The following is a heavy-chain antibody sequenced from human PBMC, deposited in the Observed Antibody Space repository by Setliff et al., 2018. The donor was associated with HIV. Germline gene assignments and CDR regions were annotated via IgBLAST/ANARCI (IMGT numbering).Heavy chain of an antibody. V-gene: IGHV4-59*08. Sequence: PSETLSLTCTVSGGSISTYYWTWIRRPPGKGLEWIGYIYYSGGTHYNPSLKSRITISVDTSKSQFSLKMTSVTAADTAVYYCARGLSVYSYANVYYYHGMDVWGQGTTVTVSS. J-gene: IGHJ6*02. CDR2: IYYSGGT. CDR1: GGSISTYY. CDR3: ARGLSVYSYANVYYYHGMDV. D-gene: IGHD5-18*01.